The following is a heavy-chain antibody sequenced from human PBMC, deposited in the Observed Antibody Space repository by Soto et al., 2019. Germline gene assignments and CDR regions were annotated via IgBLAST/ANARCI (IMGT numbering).Heavy chain of an antibody. J-gene: IGHJ4*01. CDR1: GYTFINYY. V-gene: IGHV1-46*01. CDR2: FNPTPGAT. D-gene: IGHD1-26*01. Sequence: ASVKVSCKASGYTFINYYIHWVRQAPGQALEWLGMFNPTPGATTSAQKFQARVTMTRGPSTHTVDLDLSSLRSEDTAVYYCARSTDRYYFDYWGQEPWSPSPQ. CDR3: ARSTDRYYFDY.